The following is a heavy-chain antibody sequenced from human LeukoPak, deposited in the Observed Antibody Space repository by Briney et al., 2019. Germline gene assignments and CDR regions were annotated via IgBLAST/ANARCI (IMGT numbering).Heavy chain of an antibody. D-gene: IGHD5-18*01. CDR2: IIPIFGTA. V-gene: IGHV1-69*06. J-gene: IGHJ3*02. CDR1: GGTFSSYA. CDR3: ARVDTAMFAFDI. Sequence: SVKVSCKASGGTFSSYAISWVRQAPGQGLEWMGGIIPIFGTANYAQKFQGRVTITADKSTSTAYMELSSLRSEDTAVYYCARVDTAMFAFDIWGQGTMVTVSS.